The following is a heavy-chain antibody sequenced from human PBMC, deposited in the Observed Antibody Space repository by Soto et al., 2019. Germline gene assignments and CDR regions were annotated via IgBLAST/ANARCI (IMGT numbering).Heavy chain of an antibody. Sequence: QVQLVESGGGVVQPGRSLRLSCAASGFTFSSYAMHWVRQAPGKGLEWVAVISYDGSNKYYADSVKGRFTISRDNSKNTLYLQMNRLRAEDTAVYYCARDLYCSGGSCYSYGMDVWGQGTTVTVSS. D-gene: IGHD2-15*01. V-gene: IGHV3-30-3*01. CDR1: GFTFSSYA. CDR3: ARDLYCSGGSCYSYGMDV. J-gene: IGHJ6*02. CDR2: ISYDGSNK.